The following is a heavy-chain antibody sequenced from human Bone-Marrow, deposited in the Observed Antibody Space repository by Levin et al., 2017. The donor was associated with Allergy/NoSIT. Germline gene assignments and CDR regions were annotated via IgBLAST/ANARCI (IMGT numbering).Heavy chain of an antibody. Sequence: SETLSLTCIVSGGSITSSNFQWSWLRQSPGKGLEWIGTYYFSGSTYYNPSLKSRVTISVDLSKNQFSLTLRSVAAAESAVYFCARSTPNYYDNAGYFDSWGQGIMVAVSS. J-gene: IGHJ4*02. D-gene: IGHD3-16*01. CDR2: YYFSGST. CDR3: ARSTPNYYDNAGYFDS. CDR1: GGSITSSNFQ. V-gene: IGHV4-39*07.